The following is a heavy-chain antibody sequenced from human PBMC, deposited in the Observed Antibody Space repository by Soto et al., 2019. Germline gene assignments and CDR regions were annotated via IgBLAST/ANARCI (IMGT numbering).Heavy chain of an antibody. CDR2: IYYSGST. Sequence: SETLSLTCTVSGGSISSGGYCWSWIRQHPGKGLEWIGYIYYSGSTYYNPSLKSRVTISVDTSKNQFSLKLSSVTAADTAVYYCARGIAAAGLYYYYYYGMDVWGQGTTVTVSS. CDR3: ARGIAAAGLYYYYYYGMDV. D-gene: IGHD6-13*01. V-gene: IGHV4-31*03. J-gene: IGHJ6*02. CDR1: GGSISSGGYC.